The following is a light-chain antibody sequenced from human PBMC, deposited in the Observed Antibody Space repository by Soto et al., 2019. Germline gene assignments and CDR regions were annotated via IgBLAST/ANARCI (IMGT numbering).Light chain of an antibody. CDR2: DAS. Sequence: EIVVTQSPATMSVTPGQSATLSCRAIQSVNSRLAWYQQKPGQTPRLLIYDASTMATGIPTRVNGRASWTNFTRSISSLQSEHGEVYYCQHYNNWPWRFGQGAKVDI. CDR1: QSVNSR. V-gene: IGKV3-15*01. CDR3: QHYNNWPWR. J-gene: IGKJ1*01.